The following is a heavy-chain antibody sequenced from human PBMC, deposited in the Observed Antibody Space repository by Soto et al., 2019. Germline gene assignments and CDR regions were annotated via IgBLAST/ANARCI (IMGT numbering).Heavy chain of an antibody. Sequence: EVQLLESGGGLVQPGGSLRLSCAASGFTFSSYAMGWVRQAPGKGLEWVSAISASGTGTYYADSVKGPFTISRDNSKNTLFLQMNSLRAEDTAVYYCANLVGTGENPGSMGVWGQGTTVTVSS. D-gene: IGHD1-26*01. CDR1: GFTFSSYA. J-gene: IGHJ6*02. V-gene: IGHV3-23*01. CDR3: ANLVGTGENPGSMGV. CDR2: ISASGTGT.